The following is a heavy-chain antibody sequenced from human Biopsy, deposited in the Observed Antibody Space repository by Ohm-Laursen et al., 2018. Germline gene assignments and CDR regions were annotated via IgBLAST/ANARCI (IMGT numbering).Heavy chain of an antibody. CDR1: GGSMPGYD. D-gene: IGHD1-26*01. CDR2: FYYSGGT. V-gene: IGHV4-59*01. CDR3: ARGEDGSYEALDI. Sequence: SETLSLTCSVSGGSMPGYDWSWIRLAPGKGLEWIGHFYYSGGTKYNPSLASRVTFSVDMSKSQFSLKLYSVTAADTAVYYCARGEDGSYEALDIWGQGTLVAVSA. J-gene: IGHJ3*02.